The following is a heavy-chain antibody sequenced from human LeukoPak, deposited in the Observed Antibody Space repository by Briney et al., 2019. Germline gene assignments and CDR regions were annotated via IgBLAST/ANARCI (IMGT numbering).Heavy chain of an antibody. Sequence: GGSLRLSCAASGFSFSSYAMNWVRQAPGKGLEWVSGVSGSGTNTYYADSVKGRFTISRDNAKNSLFLQMNSLRAEDTAVYYCARDLLGYNYYYMDVWGKGTTVTVSS. CDR1: GFSFSSYA. J-gene: IGHJ6*03. CDR2: VSGSGTNT. D-gene: IGHD3-16*02. CDR3: ARDLLGYNYYYMDV. V-gene: IGHV3-23*01.